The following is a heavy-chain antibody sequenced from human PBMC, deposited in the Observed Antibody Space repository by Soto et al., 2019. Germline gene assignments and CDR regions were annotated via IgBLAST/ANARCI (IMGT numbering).Heavy chain of an antibody. CDR2: IYHSGST. J-gene: IGHJ4*02. D-gene: IGHD3-22*01. V-gene: IGHV4-4*02. CDR3: ASRRSGYSLDY. Sequence: SETLSLTWAVSGGSISSSNWWSWVRQPPGKGLEWIGEIYHSGSTNYNPSLKSRVTISVDKSKNQFSLKLSSVTAADTAVYYCASRRSGYSLDYWGQGTLVTVS. CDR1: GGSISSSNW.